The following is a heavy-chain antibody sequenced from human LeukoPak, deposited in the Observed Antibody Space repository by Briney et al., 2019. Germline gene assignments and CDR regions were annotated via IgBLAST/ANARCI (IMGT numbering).Heavy chain of an antibody. CDR3: ARGFGGSGSYLSWFDP. D-gene: IGHD3-10*01. Sequence: SVKVSCKASGYTFTSYHMHWVRQAPAQALEWMGIINPSGGSTSYAQKFQGRVTMTRDTSTSTVYMELSSLGSEDTAVCYCARGFGGSGSYLSWFDPWGQGTLVTVSS. CDR2: INPSGGST. J-gene: IGHJ5*02. V-gene: IGHV1-46*01. CDR1: GYTFTSYH.